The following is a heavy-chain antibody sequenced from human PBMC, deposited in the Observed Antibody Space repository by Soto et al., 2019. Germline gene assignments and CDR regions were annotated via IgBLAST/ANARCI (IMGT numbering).Heavy chain of an antibody. Sequence: SETLSLTCTVSGGSISSGGYYWSWIRQHPGKGLEWIGYIYYSGSTYYNPSLKSRVTISVDTSKNQFSLKLSSVTAADTAVYYCARAWDSSGYYSYYFDYWGQGTLVTVSS. CDR3: ARAWDSSGYYSYYFDY. CDR1: GGSISSGGYY. CDR2: IYYSGST. J-gene: IGHJ4*02. V-gene: IGHV4-31*03. D-gene: IGHD3-22*01.